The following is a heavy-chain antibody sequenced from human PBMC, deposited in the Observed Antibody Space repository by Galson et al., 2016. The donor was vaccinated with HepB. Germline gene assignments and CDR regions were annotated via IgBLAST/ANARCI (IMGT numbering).Heavy chain of an antibody. CDR1: GFTFSDYH. CDR3: ARDLPDDSVEYFDVFDL. V-gene: IGHV3-11*01. CDR2: ISTSGNSM. J-gene: IGHJ3*01. D-gene: IGHD4-17*01. Sequence: SLRLSCAASGFTFSDYHMNWIRQAPGKGLEWISYISTSGNSMLYADSVRGQFSISRDNAKKSLYLQMTNLRAEDTAVYYCARDLPDDSVEYFDVFDLWGQGTMVTVSS.